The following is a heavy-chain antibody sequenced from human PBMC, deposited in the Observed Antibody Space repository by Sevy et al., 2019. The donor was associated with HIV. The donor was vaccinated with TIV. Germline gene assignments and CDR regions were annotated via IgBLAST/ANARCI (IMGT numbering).Heavy chain of an antibody. D-gene: IGHD3-22*01. V-gene: IGHV3-30-3*01. CDR3: ARDSPYYYDSSGQRGGFQH. CDR2: ISYDGSNK. J-gene: IGHJ1*01. CDR1: GFTFSSYA. Sequence: GGSLRLSCAASGFTFSSYAMHWVRQAPGKGLEWVAVISYDGSNKYYADSVKGRFTISRDNSKNTLYLQMNSLRAEDKDVYYCARDSPYYYDSSGQRGGFQHWGQGTLVTVSS.